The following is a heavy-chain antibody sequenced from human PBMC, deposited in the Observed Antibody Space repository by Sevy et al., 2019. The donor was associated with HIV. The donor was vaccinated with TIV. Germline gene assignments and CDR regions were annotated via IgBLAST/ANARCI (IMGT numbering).Heavy chain of an antibody. CDR1: GISFTTSG. CDR2: ISYHGRDK. D-gene: IGHD5-18*01. Sequence: GWSLRLSCIVSGISFTTSGMHWVRQAPGKGLEWVAVISYHGRDKFYAESVKGRSTISRDNSKNMLTLQMNSLRAEDTGVYYCAKDFTGYNGMDVWGQGTMVTVSS. V-gene: IGHV3-30*18. J-gene: IGHJ6*02. CDR3: AKDFTGYNGMDV.